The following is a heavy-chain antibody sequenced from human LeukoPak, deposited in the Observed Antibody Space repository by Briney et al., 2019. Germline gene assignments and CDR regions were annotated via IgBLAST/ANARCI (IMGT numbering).Heavy chain of an antibody. CDR2: IWYDGSNK. V-gene: IGHV3-33*01. CDR1: GLTFSSYG. CDR3: ARGSSASSSTWFYMDV. Sequence: QPGGSLRLSCAASGLTFSSYGMHWVRQAPGKGLEWVAVIWYDGSNKYYADSVKGRFTISRDNSKNTLYLQMNSLRAEDTAVYYCARGSSASSSTWFYMDVWGKGTTVTVSS. J-gene: IGHJ6*03. D-gene: IGHD6-6*01.